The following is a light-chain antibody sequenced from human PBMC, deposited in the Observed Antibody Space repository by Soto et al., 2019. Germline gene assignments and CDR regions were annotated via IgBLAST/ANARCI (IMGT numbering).Light chain of an antibody. J-gene: IGLJ1*01. CDR2: DVS. Sequence: QSLLPQPSSVTGSPGRWITISCTGTSSDVGAYNYVSWYQHHPGKAPKIMIYDVSNRPSGVSARFSGSKSANTASLTISGLQAEDEADYYCSSYAGSSTPVVFGTGTKVTVL. CDR3: SSYAGSSTPVV. CDR1: SSDVGAYNY. V-gene: IGLV2-14*03.